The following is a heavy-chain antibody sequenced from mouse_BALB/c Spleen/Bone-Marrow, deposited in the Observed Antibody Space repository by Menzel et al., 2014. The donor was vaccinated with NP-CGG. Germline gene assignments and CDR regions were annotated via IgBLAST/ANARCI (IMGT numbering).Heavy chain of an antibody. CDR2: IDPANDNT. CDR3: ASYVYGYYFDY. V-gene: IGHV14-3*02. J-gene: IGHJ2*01. Sequence: VQLKQSGAELVKPGASVKLSCTASGFNIKDTYIHWVKQRPEQGLEWIGRIDPANDNTKYDPKFQGKATITADTSPSTAYLQLSSLTSEDTAVYYCASYVYGYYFDYWGQGATLTVSS. D-gene: IGHD2-2*01. CDR1: GFNIKDTY.